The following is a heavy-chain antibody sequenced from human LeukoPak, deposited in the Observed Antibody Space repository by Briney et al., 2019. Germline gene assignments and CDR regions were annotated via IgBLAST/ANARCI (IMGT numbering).Heavy chain of an antibody. CDR1: GGSFSGYY. Sequence: PSETLSLTCAAYGGSFSGYYWGWIRQPPGKGLEWIGEINHSGSTNYNPSLKSRVTISVDTSKNQFSLKLSSVTAADTAVYYCARSTVTTGFAYWGQGTLVTVSS. D-gene: IGHD4-11*01. V-gene: IGHV4-34*01. CDR3: ARSTVTTGFAY. J-gene: IGHJ4*02. CDR2: INHSGST.